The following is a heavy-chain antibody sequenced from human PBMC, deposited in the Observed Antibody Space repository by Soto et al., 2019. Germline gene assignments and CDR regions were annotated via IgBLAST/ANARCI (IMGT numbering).Heavy chain of an antibody. V-gene: IGHV1-69*06. J-gene: IGHJ5*02. CDR2: IIPIFGTA. CDR3: ARDIRPFDFWSGSGEFDP. CDR1: GGTFSSYA. D-gene: IGHD3-3*01. Sequence: SVKVSCKASGGTFSSYAISWVRQAPGQGLEWMGGIIPIFGTANYAQKFQGRVTITADKSTSTAYMELSSLRSEDTAVYYCARDIRPFDFWSGSGEFDPWGQGTLVTVSS.